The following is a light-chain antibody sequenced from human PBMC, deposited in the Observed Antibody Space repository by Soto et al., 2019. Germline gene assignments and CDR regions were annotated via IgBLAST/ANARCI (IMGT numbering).Light chain of an antibody. CDR3: SSYTSSGTYV. J-gene: IGLJ1*01. Sequence: QSALTRPASVSGPPGQSITISCTGTSSDVGGYGSVSWYQQHPGKAPKLMIYEVSNRPSGVSNRFSGSKSGNTASLTISGLQAEDDADYYCSSYTSSGTYVFGTGTKVTVL. CDR2: EVS. CDR1: SSDVGGYGS. V-gene: IGLV2-14*01.